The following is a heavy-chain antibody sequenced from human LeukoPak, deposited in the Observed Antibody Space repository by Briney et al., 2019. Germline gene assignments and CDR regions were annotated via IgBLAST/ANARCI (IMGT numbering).Heavy chain of an antibody. J-gene: IGHJ4*02. CDR2: INTDGSST. V-gene: IGHV3-74*01. CDR1: GFTFSSYW. D-gene: IGHD3-22*01. Sequence: QPGGSLRLSCAASGFTFSSYWMHWVRQAPGKGLVWVSRINTDGSSTSYADSVKGRFTISRDNAKNTLYLQMNSLRAEDTAVYYCARDIYYDSSGYYGSVYWGQGTLVTVSS. CDR3: ARDIYYDSSGYYGSVY.